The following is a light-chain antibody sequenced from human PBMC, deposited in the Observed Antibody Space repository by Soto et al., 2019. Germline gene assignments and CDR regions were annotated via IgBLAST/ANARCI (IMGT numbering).Light chain of an antibody. Sequence: QSALTQPASLSGSPGQSISISCTGTSSDIGAYYYVSWFQQHPGKAPKLMISEVNNRPSGVSNRSSGSKSGNTAYLTISGLQVEDEAEYFCFPFTTNSTHVFGTGTKVTV. CDR2: EVN. CDR3: FPFTTNSTHV. J-gene: IGLJ1*01. CDR1: SSDIGAYYY. V-gene: IGLV2-14*01.